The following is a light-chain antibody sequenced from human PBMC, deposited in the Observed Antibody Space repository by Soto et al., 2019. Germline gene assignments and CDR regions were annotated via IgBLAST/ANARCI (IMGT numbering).Light chain of an antibody. Sequence: VLTQAPGTLSLNPGERPTLSCRASQSVSSNHLAWYQQKPGQAPRLLIYGGSSRATGIPVRFSGSGSGTEFTLAISSLQSEDFAVYYCLQHNSYPPTFGQGSKVDIK. CDR3: LQHNSYPPT. J-gene: IGKJ1*01. V-gene: IGKV3-20*01. CDR2: GGS. CDR1: QSVSSNH.